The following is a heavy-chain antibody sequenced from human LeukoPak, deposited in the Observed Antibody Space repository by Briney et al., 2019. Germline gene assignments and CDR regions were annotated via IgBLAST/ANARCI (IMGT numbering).Heavy chain of an antibody. CDR1: GYTFTGYY. D-gene: IGHD3-10*01. Sequence: ASVKVSCKASGYTFTGYYMHWVRQAPGQGLEWMGWINPNSGGTNYAQKFQGRGTMTRDTSISTAYMELSRLRSDDTAVYYCARLLWFGELNPDFDYWGQGTLVTVSS. J-gene: IGHJ4*02. V-gene: IGHV1-2*02. CDR2: INPNSGGT. CDR3: ARLLWFGELNPDFDY.